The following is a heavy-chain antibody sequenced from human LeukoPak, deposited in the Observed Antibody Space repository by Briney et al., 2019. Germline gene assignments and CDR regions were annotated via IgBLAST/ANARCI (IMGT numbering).Heavy chain of an antibody. Sequence: PGGSLRLSCAASGFTFSNYAMSWVRQAPGKGLEWVSTISLGGDNTHHADAVKGRFTISRDNSKNTLYLQMNSLRAEDTAVYYCAKDRSRYCSSTSCPGGFDYWGQGTLVTVSS. CDR2: ISLGGDNT. CDR1: GFTFSNYA. J-gene: IGHJ4*02. V-gene: IGHV3-23*01. CDR3: AKDRSRYCSSTSCPGGFDY. D-gene: IGHD2-2*01.